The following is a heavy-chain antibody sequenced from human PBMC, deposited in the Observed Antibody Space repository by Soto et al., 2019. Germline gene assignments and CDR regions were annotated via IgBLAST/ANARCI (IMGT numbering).Heavy chain of an antibody. CDR1: GGTFSSYA. CDR2: IIPIFGTA. V-gene: IGHV1-69*12. J-gene: IGHJ6*02. CDR3: ARGLVGYYGSGSYGYCGMDV. D-gene: IGHD3-10*01. Sequence: QVQLVQSGAEVKKPGSSVKVSCKASGGTFSSYAISWVRQAPGQGLEWMGGIIPIFGTANYAQKFQGRVTITADESTSTASMELSSLTSEDTAVEYCARGLVGYYGSGSYGYCGMDVWGQGTTVTVSS.